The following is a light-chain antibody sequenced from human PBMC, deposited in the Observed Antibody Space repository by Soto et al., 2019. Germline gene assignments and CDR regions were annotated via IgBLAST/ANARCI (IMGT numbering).Light chain of an antibody. CDR2: DVS. V-gene: IGLV2-23*02. J-gene: IGLJ1*01. CDR1: SSDVGSYDL. Sequence: QSALTQPASVSGSPRQSITISCTGTSSDVGSYDLVSWYQQHPGKAPKLIIYDVSKRPSGVSSRFSGSKSGNTASLTISGLQADDEADYCCCSYSGIKTYVFGTGTKVTVL. CDR3: CSYSGIKTYV.